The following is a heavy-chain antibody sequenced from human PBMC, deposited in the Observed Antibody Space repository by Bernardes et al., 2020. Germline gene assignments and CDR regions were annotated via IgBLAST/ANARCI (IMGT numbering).Heavy chain of an antibody. CDR3: ARPYDDSGYYAFDI. Sequence: SETLSLTCTVSGGSISSYYWSWIRQPPGKGLEWIGYIYNSGSTNYNPSLKSRVTISLDTSKNQFSLKLNSVTAADTAVYYCARPYDDSGYYAFDIWGQGTMVTVSS. CDR2: IYNSGST. D-gene: IGHD3-22*01. CDR1: GGSISSYY. J-gene: IGHJ3*02. V-gene: IGHV4-59*01.